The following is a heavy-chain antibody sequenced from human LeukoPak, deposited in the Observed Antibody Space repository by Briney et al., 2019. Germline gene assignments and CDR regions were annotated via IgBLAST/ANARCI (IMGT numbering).Heavy chain of an antibody. CDR1: GFIFNSYW. CDR3: ARGWASSRRKAFDI. J-gene: IGHJ3*02. D-gene: IGHD3-16*01. Sequence: PGGSLRLSCAASGFIFNSYWMNWLRQAAGEGLEWVANVDQDGSEKYYVGSVKGRFTISRDNAKNSLYLQMNSLRVEDTAVYYCARGWASSRRKAFDIWGQGTMVTVSS. CDR2: VDQDGSEK. V-gene: IGHV3-7*03.